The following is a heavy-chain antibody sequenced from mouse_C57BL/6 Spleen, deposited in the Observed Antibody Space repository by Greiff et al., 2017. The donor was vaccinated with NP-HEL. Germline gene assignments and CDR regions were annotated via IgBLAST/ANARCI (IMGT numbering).Heavy chain of an antibody. CDR2: IDPSDSYT. CDR1: GYTFTSYW. D-gene: IGHD2-4*01. J-gene: IGHJ4*01. CDR3: ANYDNYAMDY. Sequence: QVQLKQPGAELVKPGASVKLSCKASGYTFTSYWMQWVKQRPGQGLEWIGEIDPSDSYTNYNQKFKGKATLTVDTSSSTAYMQLSSLTSEDSAVYYCANYDNYAMDYWGQGTSVTVSS. V-gene: IGHV1-50*01.